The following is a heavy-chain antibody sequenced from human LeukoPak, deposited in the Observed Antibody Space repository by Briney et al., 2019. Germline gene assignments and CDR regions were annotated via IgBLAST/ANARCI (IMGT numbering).Heavy chain of an antibody. J-gene: IGHJ4*02. CDR3: AGDLDSGSPDY. D-gene: IGHD1-26*01. CDR2: INPNSGGT. CDR1: GYTFTGYY. Sequence: GASVKVSCKASGYTFTGYYMHWVRQAPGQGLEWMGWINPNSGGTNYAQKLQGRVTMTRDTSISTAYMELSRLRSDDAAVYYCAGDLDSGSPDYWGQGTLVTVSS. V-gene: IGHV1-2*02.